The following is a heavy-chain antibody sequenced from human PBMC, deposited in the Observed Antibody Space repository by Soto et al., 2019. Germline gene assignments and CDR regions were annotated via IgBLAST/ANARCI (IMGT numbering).Heavy chain of an antibody. V-gene: IGHV4-30-4*01. CDR3: ARVVVENWFDP. Sequence: SETLSLTCTVSGGSISSGDYYWSWIRQPPGKGLEWIGYIYYSGSTYYNPSLKSRVTISVDTSKNQFSLKLSSVTAADTAVYYCARVVVENWFDPWGQGTLVTVSS. CDR1: GGSISSGDYY. J-gene: IGHJ5*02. CDR2: IYYSGST. D-gene: IGHD2-15*01.